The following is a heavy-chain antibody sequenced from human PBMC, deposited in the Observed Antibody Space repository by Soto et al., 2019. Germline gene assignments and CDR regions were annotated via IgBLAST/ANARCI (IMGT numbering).Heavy chain of an antibody. CDR1: GFTFSSYA. D-gene: IGHD2-15*01. CDR2: ISYDGSNK. CDR3: ARDEGYCSGGSCYDEGGMDV. Sequence: GGSLRLSCAASGFTFSSYAMHWVRQAPGKGLEWVAVISYDGSNKYYADSVKGRFTISRDNSKNTLYLQMNSLRAEDTAVYYCARDEGYCSGGSCYDEGGMDVWGQGPTVTVSS. V-gene: IGHV3-30-3*01. J-gene: IGHJ6*02.